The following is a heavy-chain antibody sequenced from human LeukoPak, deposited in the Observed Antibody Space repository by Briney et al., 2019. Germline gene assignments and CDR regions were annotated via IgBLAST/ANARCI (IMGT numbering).Heavy chain of an antibody. CDR3: ARGGYYYDSSGYWGAFDI. Sequence: ASVKVSCKASGYTFTGYYMHWVRQAPGQGLEWMGWINPNSGGTNYAQKFQGRVTMTRDTSISTAYMELSRLRSDDTAVYYCARGGYYYDSSGYWGAFDIWGQGTMVTVSS. J-gene: IGHJ3*02. CDR2: INPNSGGT. D-gene: IGHD3-22*01. CDR1: GYTFTGYY. V-gene: IGHV1-2*02.